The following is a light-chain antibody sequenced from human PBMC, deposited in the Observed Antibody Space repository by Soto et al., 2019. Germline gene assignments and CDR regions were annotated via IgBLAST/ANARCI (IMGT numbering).Light chain of an antibody. CDR3: QQRSSWPRT. Sequence: EIVLTQSPGILSLSPGERATLSCSSSQSVSSSYLAWYQQKPGQAPRLLIYGASRRATGIPDRFSGSGSGTDFTLTISSLEPEDFAVYYCQQRSSWPRTFGQGTKVDIK. CDR1: QSVSSSY. V-gene: IGKV3D-20*02. CDR2: GAS. J-gene: IGKJ1*01.